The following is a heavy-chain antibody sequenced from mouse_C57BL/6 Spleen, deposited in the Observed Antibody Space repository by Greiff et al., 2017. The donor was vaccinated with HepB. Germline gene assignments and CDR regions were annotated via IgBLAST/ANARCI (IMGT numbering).Heavy chain of an antibody. Sequence: VQLQQSGAELVRPGTSVKLSCKASGYTFTSYWMHWVKQRPGQGLEWIGVIDPSDSYTNYNQKFKGKATLTVDTSSSTAYMQLSSLTSEDSAVYYCARWLEYYFDYWGQGTTLTVSS. CDR3: ARWLEYYFDY. V-gene: IGHV1-59*01. CDR2: IDPSDSYT. J-gene: IGHJ2*01. CDR1: GYTFTSYW.